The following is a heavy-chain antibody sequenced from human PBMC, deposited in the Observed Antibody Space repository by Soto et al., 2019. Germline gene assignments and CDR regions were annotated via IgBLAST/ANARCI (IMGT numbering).Heavy chain of an antibody. CDR1: GLTFSAHW. V-gene: IGHV3-7*03. J-gene: IGHJ4*02. CDR3: ASRPSDKNYYGVFDF. Sequence: EVHLVESGGGLVQPGGSLRLSCEASGLTFSAHWMTWVRQAPGKGLEWVANINEDGSKSDYVDSVKGRFTISRDNAKTSLYLQMDSLRAEDSAIYYCASRPSDKNYYGVFDFWGRGTLVAVSS. CDR2: INEDGSKS. D-gene: IGHD3-22*01.